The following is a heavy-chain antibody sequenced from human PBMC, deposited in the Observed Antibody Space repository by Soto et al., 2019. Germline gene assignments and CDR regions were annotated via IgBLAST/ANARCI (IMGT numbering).Heavy chain of an antibody. D-gene: IGHD3-9*01. CDR3: ANVRYFDWAPRADY. Sequence: QVQLQESGPGLVKPSQTLSLTCTVSGGSISSDGHYWSWVRQHPGKGLEWIGCIYYSGYTYYNPSLKSRVTXXVXTXXNEFSLKLSSVTAADTAVYYCANVRYFDWAPRADYWGQGSLVTVSS. CDR2: IYYSGYT. V-gene: IGHV4-31*03. J-gene: IGHJ4*02. CDR1: GGSISSDGHY.